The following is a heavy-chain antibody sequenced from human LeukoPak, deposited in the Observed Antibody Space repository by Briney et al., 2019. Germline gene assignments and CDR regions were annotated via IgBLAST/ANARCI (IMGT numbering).Heavy chain of an antibody. CDR1: GGSFSGYY. CDR2: INHSGST. Sequence: SETLSLTCAVYGGSFSGYYWSWIRQPPGKGLEWIGEINHSGSTNYNPSLKSRVTISVDTSKNQFSLKLSSVTAADTAVYYCARLLITMVRGVISHYYYYYMDVWGKGTTVTISS. V-gene: IGHV4-34*01. D-gene: IGHD3-10*01. J-gene: IGHJ6*03. CDR3: ARLLITMVRGVISHYYYYYMDV.